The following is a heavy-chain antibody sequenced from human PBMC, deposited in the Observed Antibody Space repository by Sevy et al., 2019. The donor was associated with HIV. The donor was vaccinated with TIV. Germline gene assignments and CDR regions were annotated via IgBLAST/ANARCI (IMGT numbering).Heavy chain of an antibody. CDR1: GFTFNSYT. J-gene: IGHJ4*02. CDR3: AREGSDDDILTGYYDVYYFDY. CDR2: ISSNSGYK. Sequence: GESLKISCAASGFTFNSYTMNWVRQAPGKGLEWVSSISSNSGYKYYADSVRGRCTISRDNAKNSLYLEMNSLRAEDTAVYYCAREGSDDDILTGYYDVYYFDYWGQGTLVTVSS. V-gene: IGHV3-21*01. D-gene: IGHD3-9*01.